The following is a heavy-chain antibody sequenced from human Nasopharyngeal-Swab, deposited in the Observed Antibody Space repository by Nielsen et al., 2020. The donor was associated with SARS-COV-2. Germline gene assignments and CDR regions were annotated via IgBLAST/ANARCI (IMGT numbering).Heavy chain of an antibody. V-gene: IGHV1-18*01. CDR3: ARDLAYIVATGGFDY. CDR2: ISAYNGNT. CDR1: GYTFTSYG. J-gene: IGHJ4*02. D-gene: IGHD5-12*01. Sequence: ASVKVSCKASGYTFTSYGISRVRQAPGQGLEWMGWISAYNGNTNYAQKLQGRVTMTTDTSTSTAYMELRSLRSDDTAVYYCARDLAYIVATGGFDYWGQGTLVTVSS.